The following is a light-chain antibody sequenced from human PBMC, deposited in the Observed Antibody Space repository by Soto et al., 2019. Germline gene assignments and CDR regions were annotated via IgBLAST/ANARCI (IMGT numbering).Light chain of an antibody. J-gene: IGKJ3*01. CDR3: QQTHTFPLT. V-gene: IGKV1-12*01. CDR1: QGVSSW. Sequence: DIHMTQSPSSVSASVGYRFTITCRASQGVSSWLAWYQQKPGKAPNLLIYATSNLQSGVPSRFRGSGSGTDFTLTISSLHPEDFETYYCQQTHTFPLTFGPGTKVDIK. CDR2: ATS.